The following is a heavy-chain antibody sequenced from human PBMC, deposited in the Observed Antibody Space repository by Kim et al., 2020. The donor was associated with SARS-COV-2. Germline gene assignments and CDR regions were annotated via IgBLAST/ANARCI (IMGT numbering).Heavy chain of an antibody. D-gene: IGHD3-10*01. CDR3: ARERGGWFGELHYYYGMDV. Sequence: SVKVSCKASGGTFSSYAISWVRQAPGQGLEWMGGIIPIFGTANYAQKFQGRVTITADESTSTAYMELSSLRSEDTAVYYCARERGGWFGELHYYYGMDVWGQGTTVTVSS. CDR1: GGTFSSYA. V-gene: IGHV1-69*13. CDR2: IIPIFGTA. J-gene: IGHJ6*02.